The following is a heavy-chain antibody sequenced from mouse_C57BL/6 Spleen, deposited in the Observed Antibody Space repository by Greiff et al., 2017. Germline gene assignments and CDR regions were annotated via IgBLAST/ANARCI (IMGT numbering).Heavy chain of an antibody. D-gene: IGHD3-2*02. V-gene: IGHV5-15*01. CDR3: ARHGSAQAYYFDY. CDR2: ISNLAYSI. J-gene: IGHJ2*01. Sequence: EVQVVESGGGLVQPGGSLKLSCAASGFTFSDYGMAWVRQAPRKGPEWVAFISNLAYSIYYADTVTGRFTISRENAKNTLYLEMSSLRSEDTAMYYCARHGSAQAYYFDYWGQGTTRTVSS. CDR1: GFTFSDYG.